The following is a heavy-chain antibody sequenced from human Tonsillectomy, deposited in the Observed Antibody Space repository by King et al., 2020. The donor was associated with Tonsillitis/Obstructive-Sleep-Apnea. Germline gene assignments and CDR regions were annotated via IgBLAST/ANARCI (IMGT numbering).Heavy chain of an antibody. J-gene: IGHJ6*03. V-gene: IGHV3-66*01. Sequence: VQLVESGGGLVQPGGSLRLSCAASGFTVSSNYMSWVRQAPGKGLEWVSVIYSGGSTYYADSVKGRFTISRDNSKNTLYLQMNSLRDEDTSVYYCAKTXSGXXSTPYYYYMXVWGKGTTVTVS. D-gene: IGHD3-10*01. CDR3: AKTXSGXXSTPYYYYMXV. CDR1: GFTVSSNY. CDR2: IYSGGST.